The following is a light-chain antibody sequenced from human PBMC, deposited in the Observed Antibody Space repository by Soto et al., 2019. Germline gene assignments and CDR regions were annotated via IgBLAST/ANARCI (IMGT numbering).Light chain of an antibody. J-gene: IGKJ4*02. CDR2: DAS. CDR3: QQGSDWPPLT. CDR1: QSVGSS. Sequence: EIVLTQSPATLSLSPGERATLSCRASQSVGSSLAWYQQKPGQAPRLLIFDASNRATGIPARFIGSGSGTDFTLTISSLEPEDFAVYYCQQGSDWPPLTFGGGTKVEIK. V-gene: IGKV3-11*01.